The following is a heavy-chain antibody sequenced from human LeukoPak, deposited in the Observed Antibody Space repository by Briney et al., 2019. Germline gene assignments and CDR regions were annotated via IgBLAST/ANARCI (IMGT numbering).Heavy chain of an antibody. Sequence: ASVKVSCKTSGYXFIYYYIHWVRQAPGQGLEWMALINPSGGSTSYAQKFQGRVTMTRDTSTSTVYMELRSLRPEDTAVYYCARGPYSSGWYGLDYWGQGTLVTVSS. CDR2: INPSGGST. J-gene: IGHJ4*02. CDR1: GYXFIYYY. V-gene: IGHV1-46*01. D-gene: IGHD6-19*01. CDR3: ARGPYSSGWYGLDY.